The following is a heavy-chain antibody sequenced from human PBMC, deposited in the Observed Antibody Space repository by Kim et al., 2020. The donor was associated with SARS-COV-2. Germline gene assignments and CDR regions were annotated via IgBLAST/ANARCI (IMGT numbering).Heavy chain of an antibody. V-gene: IGHV1-8*01. D-gene: IGHD2-8*02. CDR1: GYTFTSYD. Sequence: ASVKVSCKASGYTFTSYDINWVRQATGQGLEWMGWMNPNSGNTGYAQKFQGRVTMTRNTSISTAYMELSSLRSEDTAVYYCARGTRGYCTGGVCYTVHWFDPWGQGTLVTVSS. J-gene: IGHJ5*02. CDR2: MNPNSGNT. CDR3: ARGTRGYCTGGVCYTVHWFDP.